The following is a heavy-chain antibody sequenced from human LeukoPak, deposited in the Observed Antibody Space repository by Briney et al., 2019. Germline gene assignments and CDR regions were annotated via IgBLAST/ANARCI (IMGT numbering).Heavy chain of an antibody. V-gene: IGHV1-18*01. D-gene: IGHD3-22*01. J-gene: IGHJ4*02. Sequence: ASVKVSCKASGYTFTSYGISWVRQAPGQGLEWMGWISAYNGNTNYAQKLQGRVTMTTDTSTSTAYMELRSLRFDDTAVYYCARGIGYYYDSSGPRIYYFDYWGQGTLVTVSS. CDR3: ARGIGYYYDSSGPRIYYFDY. CDR1: GYTFTSYG. CDR2: ISAYNGNT.